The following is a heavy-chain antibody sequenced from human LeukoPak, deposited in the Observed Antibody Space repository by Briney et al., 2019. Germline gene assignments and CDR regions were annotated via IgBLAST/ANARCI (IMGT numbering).Heavy chain of an antibody. D-gene: IGHD2-8*01. CDR1: GGTFSSHA. CDR2: IIPIFGTA. J-gene: IGHJ4*02. Sequence: SVKVSCKASGGTFSSHAISWVRQAPGQGLEWMGGIIPIFGTANYAQKFQGRVAITADESTSTAYMELSSLRSEDTAVYYCTRDATEGRSLMLYWGQGALVTVSS. CDR3: TRDATEGRSLMLY. V-gene: IGHV1-69*13.